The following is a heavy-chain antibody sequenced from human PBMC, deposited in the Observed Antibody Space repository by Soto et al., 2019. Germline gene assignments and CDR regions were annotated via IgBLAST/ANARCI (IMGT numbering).Heavy chain of an antibody. Sequence: EVQLVESGGGLVQPGGSLRLSCAASGFTFSNYWMHWVRQAPGKGLVWVSRINSDGSNTFYADSVKGRFTISGDNAKNTLYLNMTSLRAEDPAVYYCATAVPFDYWGQGTLVTVSS. CDR2: INSDGSNT. CDR3: ATAVPFDY. CDR1: GFTFSNYW. V-gene: IGHV3-74*01. D-gene: IGHD2-2*01. J-gene: IGHJ4*02.